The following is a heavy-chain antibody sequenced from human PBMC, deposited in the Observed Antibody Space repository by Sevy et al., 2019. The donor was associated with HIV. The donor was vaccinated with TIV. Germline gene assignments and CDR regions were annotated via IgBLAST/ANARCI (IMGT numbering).Heavy chain of an antibody. J-gene: IGHJ3*02. CDR3: ASFGAVVRGVIISDDAFDI. Sequence: ASVKVSCKASGYTFTSYGISWVRQAPGQGLEWMGWISAYNGNTNYAQNLQGRVTMTTDTSTSTAYMELRSLRSDDTAVDYCASFGAVVRGVIISDDAFDIWGQGTMVTVSS. V-gene: IGHV1-18*04. CDR2: ISAYNGNT. CDR1: GYTFTSYG. D-gene: IGHD3-10*01.